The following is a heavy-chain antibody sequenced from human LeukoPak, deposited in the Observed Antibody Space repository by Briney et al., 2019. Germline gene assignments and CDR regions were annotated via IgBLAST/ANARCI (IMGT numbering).Heavy chain of an antibody. D-gene: IGHD5-18*01. CDR3: ARVGYSYGPSYWYFDL. CDR1: GGSISSYY. V-gene: IGHV4-4*07. Sequence: LETLSLTCTVSGGSISSYYWSWIRQPAGKGLEWIGRIYTSGSTNYNPSLKSRVTMSVDTSKNQFSLKLSSVTAADTAVYYCARVGYSYGPSYWYFDLWGRGTLVTVSS. J-gene: IGHJ2*01. CDR2: IYTSGST.